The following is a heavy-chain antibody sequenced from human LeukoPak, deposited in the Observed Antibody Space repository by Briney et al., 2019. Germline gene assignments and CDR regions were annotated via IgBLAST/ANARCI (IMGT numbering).Heavy chain of an antibody. D-gene: IGHD6-13*01. J-gene: IGHJ4*02. Sequence: ASVKVSCKASGHTFTSYDINWVRQATGQGLEWMGWMNPDSGNTGYAQKFQGRVTMTRNPPISTAYMELSSLTSEDTAVYYCARRIAAAGVGIVYWGQGTLVTVSS. V-gene: IGHV1-8*01. CDR1: GHTFTSYD. CDR3: ARRIAAAGVGIVY. CDR2: MNPDSGNT.